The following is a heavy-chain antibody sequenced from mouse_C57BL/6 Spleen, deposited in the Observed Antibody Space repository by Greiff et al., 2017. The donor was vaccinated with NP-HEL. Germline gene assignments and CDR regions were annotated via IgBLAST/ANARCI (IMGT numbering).Heavy chain of an antibody. CDR2: IYPGDGDT. D-gene: IGHD1-1*01. CDR1: GYAFSSSW. Sequence: QVQLQQSGPELVKPGASVKISCKASGYAFSSSWMNWVKQRPGKGLEWIGRIYPGDGDTNYNGKFKGKATLTADKSSSTAYMQLSSLTSEDSAVYVCAREGYGSRSGYFDYWGQGTTLTVSS. J-gene: IGHJ2*01. CDR3: AREGYGSRSGYFDY. V-gene: IGHV1-82*01.